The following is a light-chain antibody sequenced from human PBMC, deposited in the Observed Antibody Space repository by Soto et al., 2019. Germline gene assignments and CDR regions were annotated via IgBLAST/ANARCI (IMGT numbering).Light chain of an antibody. CDR2: DVS. J-gene: IGLJ1*01. CDR1: SSDVGGYNY. Sequence: QSALTQPRSVSGSPGQSVTISCTGTSSDVGGYNYVSWCQQHPGKAPKLMIYDVSKRPSGVPDRFSGSKSGNTASLTISGLHAEDEADYYCCSYAGSVYVFGTGTKVTVL. V-gene: IGLV2-11*01. CDR3: CSYAGSVYV.